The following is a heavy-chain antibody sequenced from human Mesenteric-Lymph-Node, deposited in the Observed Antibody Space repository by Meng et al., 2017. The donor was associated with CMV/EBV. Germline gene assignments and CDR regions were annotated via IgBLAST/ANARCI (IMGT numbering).Heavy chain of an antibody. J-gene: IGHJ6*02. CDR1: GFTFSDYY. CDR3: VGSGLLYGMDV. CDR2: TRNKANSYTT. D-gene: IGHD1-26*01. V-gene: IGHV3-72*01. Sequence: GESLKISCAASGFTFSDYYMDWARQAPGKGLEWVGRTRNKANSYTTEYAASVKGRFTISRDDSKNSLYLQMDSLKTEDTAVYYCVGSGLLYGMDVWGQGTTVTVSS.